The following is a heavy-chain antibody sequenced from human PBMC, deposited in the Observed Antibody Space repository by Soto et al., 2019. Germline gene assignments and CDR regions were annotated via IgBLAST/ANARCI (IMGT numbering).Heavy chain of an antibody. Sequence: SETLSLTCTFSSAPVSSTTYTWGWIRQPPGKGLEWVASVYYGGRSHYNPSLKSRVTISVDRPKNQFSLKLSSVTAADTAVYYCARVPTPWGQGTLVTVSS. J-gene: IGHJ5*02. D-gene: IGHD2-2*01. CDR1: SAPVSSTTYT. CDR2: VYYGGRS. V-gene: IGHV4-39*07. CDR3: ARVPTP.